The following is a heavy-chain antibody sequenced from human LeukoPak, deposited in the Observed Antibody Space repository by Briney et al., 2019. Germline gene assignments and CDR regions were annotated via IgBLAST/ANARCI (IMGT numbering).Heavy chain of an antibody. V-gene: IGHV3-23*01. J-gene: IGHJ4*02. CDR3: AKTNVEIRPAPMAIEY. CDR2: ISRSGGST. Sequence: PGGSLRLSCAASGFTFSTYAMSWVRQAPGKGLEWVSSISRSGGSTYYADSVKGRFTISRDNSKNTLYLQMNSLRAEDTAVYYCAKTNVEIRPAPMAIEYWGQGTLVTVSS. D-gene: IGHD2-2*01. CDR1: GFTFSTYA.